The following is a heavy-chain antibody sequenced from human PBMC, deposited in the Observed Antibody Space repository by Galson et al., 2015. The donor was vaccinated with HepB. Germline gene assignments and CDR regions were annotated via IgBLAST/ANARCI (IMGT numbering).Heavy chain of an antibody. Sequence: SVKVSCKASGYTFTSYAMHWVRQAPGQRLEWMGWINAGNGNTKYSQKFQGRVTITRDTSASTAYMELSSLRSEDTAVYYCARDLSYWAQDYYYYMDVWGKGTTVTVSS. D-gene: IGHD1-26*01. V-gene: IGHV1-3*01. CDR2: INAGNGNT. CDR1: GYTFTSYA. CDR3: ARDLSYWAQDYYYYMDV. J-gene: IGHJ6*03.